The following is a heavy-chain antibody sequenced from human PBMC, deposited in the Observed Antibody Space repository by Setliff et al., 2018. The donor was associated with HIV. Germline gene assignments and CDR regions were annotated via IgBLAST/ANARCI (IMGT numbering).Heavy chain of an antibody. V-gene: IGHV3-23*01. J-gene: IGHJ4*02. D-gene: IGHD6-13*01. CDR3: AKTIAALDY. CDR1: GFTFRTYW. CDR2: ISGSGGST. Sequence: GGSLRLSCAVSGFTFRTYWMSWVRQAPGKGLEWVSAISGSGGSTYYADSVKGRFTISRDNSRDTLYLQMNSLRVEDTAVYFCAKTIAALDYWGQGTLVTVSS.